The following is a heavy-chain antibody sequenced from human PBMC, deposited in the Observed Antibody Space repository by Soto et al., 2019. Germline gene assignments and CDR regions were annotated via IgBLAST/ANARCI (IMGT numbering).Heavy chain of an antibody. CDR1: GFTFSSYW. V-gene: IGHV3-7*03. J-gene: IGHJ6*02. D-gene: IGHD5-18*01. CDR3: ARETAMVYYYYYGMDV. Sequence: PGGSLRLSCAASGFTFSSYWISWVRQAPGKGLEWVANIKQDGSEKYYVDSVKGRFTISRDNAKNSLYLQMNSLRAEDTAVYYCARETAMVYYYYYGMDVWGQGTTVTVSS. CDR2: IKQDGSEK.